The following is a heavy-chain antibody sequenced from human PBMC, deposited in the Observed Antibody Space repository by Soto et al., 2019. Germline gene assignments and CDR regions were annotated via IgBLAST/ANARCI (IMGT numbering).Heavy chain of an antibody. V-gene: IGHV3-7*01. J-gene: IGHJ6*02. CDR1: GFMFSTYL. CDR2: IRQGGNEK. Sequence: GGSLRLSCTASGFMFSTYLMSWVRQAPGKGLEWVANIRQGGNEKFYVDSVKGRFTISRDNAKKSLYLQMNSLRAEDTAVYYCVGAMTYEVPYYYYGMDVWGQGPT. D-gene: IGHD3-16*01. CDR3: VGAMTYEVPYYYYGMDV.